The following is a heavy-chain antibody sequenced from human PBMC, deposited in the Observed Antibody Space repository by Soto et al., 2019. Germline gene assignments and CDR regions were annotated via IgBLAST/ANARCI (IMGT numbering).Heavy chain of an antibody. D-gene: IGHD3-3*01. J-gene: IGHJ6*03. Sequence: GGSLRLSCAASGFTFSDYYMSWIRQAPGKGLEWVSYISSSGSTIYYADSVKGRFTISRDNAKNSLYLQMNSLRAEDTAVYYCARWADFWSGYFDYYYYYMDVWGKGTTVTVSS. CDR3: ARWADFWSGYFDYYYYYMDV. V-gene: IGHV3-11*01. CDR2: ISSSGSTI. CDR1: GFTFSDYY.